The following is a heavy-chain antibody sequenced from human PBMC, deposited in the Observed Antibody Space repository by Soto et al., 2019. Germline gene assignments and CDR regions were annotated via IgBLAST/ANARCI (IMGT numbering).Heavy chain of an antibody. D-gene: IGHD3-10*01. CDR2: INAGNGNT. Sequence: QVQLVQSGAEVKKPGASVKVSCKASGYTFTSYAMHWVRQAPGQRLEWMGWINAGNGNTKYSQKFQGRVTITRDTSASTAYMELSSLRSEDTAVYYCGRADYLWFGDPPAGYWGQGTLVTVSS. CDR1: GYTFTSYA. CDR3: GRADYLWFGDPPAGY. V-gene: IGHV1-3*01. J-gene: IGHJ4*02.